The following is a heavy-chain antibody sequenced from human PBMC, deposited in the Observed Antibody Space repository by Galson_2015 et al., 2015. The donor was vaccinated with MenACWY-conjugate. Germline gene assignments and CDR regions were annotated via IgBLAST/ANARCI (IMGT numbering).Heavy chain of an antibody. D-gene: IGHD2-15*01. V-gene: IGHV5-10-1*01. CDR2: IDPSDSYT. CDR3: ARHLRDIVVVVAATVFFDP. Sequence: QSGAEVTKPGESLRISCTGSGYSFTSYWLSWVRQMPGKGLEWMGRIDPSDSYTNYSPSFQGHVTISADKSISTAYLQWSSLKASDTAMYYGARHLRDIVVVVAATVFFDPWGQGTLVTVSS. J-gene: IGHJ5*02. CDR1: GYSFTSYW.